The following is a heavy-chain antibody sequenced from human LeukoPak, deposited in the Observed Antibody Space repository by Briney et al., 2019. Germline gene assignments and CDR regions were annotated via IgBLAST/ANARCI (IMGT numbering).Heavy chain of an antibody. CDR1: GGPFSGYY. CDR2: INHRGGT. CDR3: VRRVTTLDY. Sequence: PSETLSLTCAVYGGPFSGYYWSWIRQPPGKGLEWIGEINHRGGTNYNPSLKSRVTLSVDTSKNQFSLKLSSVTAADTAVYYCVRRVTTLDYWGQGTLVTVSS. D-gene: IGHD4-17*01. J-gene: IGHJ4*02. V-gene: IGHV4-34*01.